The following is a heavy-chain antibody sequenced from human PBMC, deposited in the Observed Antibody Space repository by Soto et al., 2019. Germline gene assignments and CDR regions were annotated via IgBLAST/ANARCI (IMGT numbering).Heavy chain of an antibody. CDR1: GGSISGYF. J-gene: IGHJ4*02. D-gene: IGHD3-16*01. CDR3: ARGYASLLH. CDR2: IYTGGGT. V-gene: IGHV4-4*07. Sequence: PSETLSLTCTVSGGSISGYFWNWLRQPAGKGLEWIGRIYTGGGTNYNPSLQSRVTMSTDTSKSQLSLKVNSVTAADTAVYYCARGYASLLHWGQGTLVTVSS.